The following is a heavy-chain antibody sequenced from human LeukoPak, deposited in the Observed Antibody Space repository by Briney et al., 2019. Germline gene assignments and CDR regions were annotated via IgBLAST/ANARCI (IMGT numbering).Heavy chain of an antibody. CDR2: ISSSSSTI. J-gene: IGHJ3*01. CDR1: GFTFTSYS. CDR3: ARRGDAWQILYSFDV. Sequence: GGSLRLSCAASGFTFTSYSMNWVRQAPGKGLEWVSYISSSSSTIYYADSVKGRFTISRDNAKNSLYLQMNSLRADDTAVYYCARRGDAWQILYSFDVWGQGTAVIVSS. V-gene: IGHV3-48*04. D-gene: IGHD2-15*01.